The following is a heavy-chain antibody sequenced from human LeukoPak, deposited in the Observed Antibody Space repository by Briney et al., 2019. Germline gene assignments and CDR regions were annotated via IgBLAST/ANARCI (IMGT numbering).Heavy chain of an antibody. CDR1: GFTFSDHY. CDR3: ARDRRPSVYGGLDN. Sequence: GGSLRLSCAASGFTFSDHYMSWIRQAPGKGLERISYIGDSGSPIYYVDSVKGRFTISRDNTKNSLFLQMDSLRAEDTAVYYCARDRRPSVYGGLDNWGQGTLVTVSS. CDR2: IGDSGSPI. D-gene: IGHD4/OR15-4a*01. V-gene: IGHV3-11*04. J-gene: IGHJ4*02.